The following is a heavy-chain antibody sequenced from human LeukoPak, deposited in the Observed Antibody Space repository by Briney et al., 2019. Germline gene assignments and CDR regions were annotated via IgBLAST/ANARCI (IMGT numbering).Heavy chain of an antibody. V-gene: IGHV3-23*01. J-gene: IGHJ4*02. CDR2: ISGSGGST. D-gene: IGHD3-9*01. Sequence: PGGSLRLSCAASGFTFSSYAMSWVRQAPGKGLEWVSAISGSGGSTYYADSVKGRFTISRDNSKNTLYLQMNSLRAEDTAVYYCARDTGQLRYFDWGYYFDYWGQGTLVTVSS. CDR1: GFTFSSYA. CDR3: ARDTGQLRYFDWGYYFDY.